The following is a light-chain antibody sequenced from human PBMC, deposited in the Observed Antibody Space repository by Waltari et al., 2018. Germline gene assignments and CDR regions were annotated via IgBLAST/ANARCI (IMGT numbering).Light chain of an antibody. Sequence: VLTQSPGTLSLSPGERATLSCRASQSVSRSLAGYQQKPGQAPRLLSYGASSRATGIPDRFSGSGSGTDFSLTITRLEPEDFAVYYCQQYVTLPATFGQGTKVEVK. CDR3: QQYVTLPAT. J-gene: IGKJ1*01. CDR2: GAS. CDR1: QSVSRS. V-gene: IGKV3-20*01.